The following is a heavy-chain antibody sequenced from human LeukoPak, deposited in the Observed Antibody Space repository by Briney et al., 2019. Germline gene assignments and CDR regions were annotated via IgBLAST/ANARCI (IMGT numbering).Heavy chain of an antibody. V-gene: IGHV1-69*05. D-gene: IGHD3-22*01. CDR3: ARDHDSSGSLSHFDY. J-gene: IGHJ4*02. Sequence: SVKVSCKASGGTFSSYAIGWVRQAPGLGLEWMGGITPSFGTPKYEQTFQGRVTMTTDTSTSTAYMELRSLRSDDTAVYYCARDHDSSGSLSHFDYWGQGTLVTVSS. CDR1: GGTFSSYA. CDR2: ITPSFGTP.